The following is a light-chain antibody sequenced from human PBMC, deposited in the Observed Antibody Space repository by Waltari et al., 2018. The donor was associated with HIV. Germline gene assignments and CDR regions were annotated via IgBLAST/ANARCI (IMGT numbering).Light chain of an antibody. J-gene: IGLJ2*01. V-gene: IGLV3-10*01. Sequence: SYELTQPPSVSVSPGQTARITCSGDELPKKYAYWYQQKSGQAPVLVIYDDSKRTSGIPGRFSCSSAGTMATLTISGAQVEDEADYYCYSTDSSGNHKVFGGGTKLTVL. CDR3: YSTDSSGNHKV. CDR2: DDS. CDR1: ELPKKY.